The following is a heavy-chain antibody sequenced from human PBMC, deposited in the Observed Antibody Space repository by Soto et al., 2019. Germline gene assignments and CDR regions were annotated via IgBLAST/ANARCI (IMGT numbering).Heavy chain of an antibody. V-gene: IGHV4-4*07. D-gene: IGHD3-10*01. Sequence: QVQLQESGPGLVKPSETLSLTCTVSGGSISSYHWSWIRQSAEKGLEWIGRFYTSGNAIYNPSLKSRLSMSADTSKNQLSLTLTSVTAADTGVYYCWRAGNAYGVDVWGQGTTVIVSS. CDR2: FYTSGNA. CDR3: WRAGNAYGVDV. CDR1: GGSISSYH. J-gene: IGHJ6*02.